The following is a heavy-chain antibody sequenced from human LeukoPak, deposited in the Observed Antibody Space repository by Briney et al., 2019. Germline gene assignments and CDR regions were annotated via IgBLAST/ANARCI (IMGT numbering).Heavy chain of an antibody. CDR2: INPSGGST. CDR3: ARDPEEQRRDGYNDGDY. V-gene: IGHV1-46*01. CDR1: GYTFTSYY. Sequence: APVKVSCKASGYTFTSYYMHWVRQAPGQGLEWMGIINPSGGSTSYAQKFQGRVTMTRDTSTSTVYMELSSLRSEDTAVYYCARDPEEQRRDGYNDGDYWGQGTLVTVSS. D-gene: IGHD5-24*01. J-gene: IGHJ4*02.